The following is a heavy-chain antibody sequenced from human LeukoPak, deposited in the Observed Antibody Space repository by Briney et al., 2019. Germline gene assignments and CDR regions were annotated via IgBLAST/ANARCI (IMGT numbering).Heavy chain of an antibody. V-gene: IGHV1-18*01. CDR3: ARGVLSGYSGYGLLDY. Sequence: GSSVKVSCKASGGTFSSYAISWVRQAPGQGLEWMGWISAYNGNTNYAQKFQGRVTITRDTSASTAYMELSSLRSEDTAVYYCARGVLSGYSGYGLLDYWGQGTLVTVSS. J-gene: IGHJ4*02. D-gene: IGHD5-12*01. CDR2: ISAYNGNT. CDR1: GGTFSSYA.